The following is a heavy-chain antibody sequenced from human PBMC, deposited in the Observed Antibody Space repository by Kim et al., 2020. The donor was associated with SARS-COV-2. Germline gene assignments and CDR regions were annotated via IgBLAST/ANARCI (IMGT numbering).Heavy chain of an antibody. CDR3: ARRVAGTNFDY. J-gene: IGHJ4*02. CDR2: IYYSGST. Sequence: SETLSLTCTVSGGSISSSSYYWGWIRQPPGKGLEWIGSIYYSGSTYYNPSLKSRVTISVDTSKNQFSLKLSSVTAADTAVYYCARRVAGTNFDYWGQGTLVTVSS. CDR1: GGSISSSSYY. V-gene: IGHV4-39*01. D-gene: IGHD6-19*01.